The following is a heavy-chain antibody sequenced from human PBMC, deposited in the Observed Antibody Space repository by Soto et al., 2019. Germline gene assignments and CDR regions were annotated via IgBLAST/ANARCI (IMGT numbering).Heavy chain of an antibody. D-gene: IGHD3-16*01. CDR1: GFTFSSYA. V-gene: IGHV3-23*01. CDR2: ISGSGGST. J-gene: IGHJ4*02. Sequence: GGSLRLSCAASGFTFSSYAMSWVRQAPGKGLEWGSAISGSGGSTYYADSVKGRFTISRDNSKNTLYLQMNSLRAEDTATSYCDKVHPVTTRVVRSYASSERDYWDRGTLVPVSA. CDR3: DKVHPVTTRVVRSYASSERDY.